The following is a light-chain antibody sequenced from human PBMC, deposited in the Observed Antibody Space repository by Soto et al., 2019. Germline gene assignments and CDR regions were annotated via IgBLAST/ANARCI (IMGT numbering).Light chain of an antibody. CDR1: PSVSSY. Sequence: EIVLTQSPGTLSLSPGERATLSCRASPSVSSYLAWYQQKPGQAPRLLIYDASTRATGISARFSGSGSGPDFTLTISSLEPEGFAVYYCQQRSNWPVTVGQGTKVEVK. CDR3: QQRSNWPVT. V-gene: IGKV3-11*01. J-gene: IGKJ1*01. CDR2: DAS.